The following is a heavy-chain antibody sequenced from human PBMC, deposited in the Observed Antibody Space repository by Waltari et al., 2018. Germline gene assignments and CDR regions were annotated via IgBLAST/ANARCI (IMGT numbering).Heavy chain of an antibody. CDR1: GGYTSTYY. CDR2: IHYSGSS. D-gene: IGHD1-26*01. V-gene: IGHV4-59*01. CDR3: ARADTSTSYFYYYMDV. Sequence: QVQLQESGPGLVKPSATLSLTCTVSGGYTSTYYWSWVRQSPGKGLEWIGYIHYSGSSVYNPSLRSRVAISLDTPNNQFSLRLRSVTAADAAIYYCARADTSTSYFYYYMDVWGKGTTVTVSS. J-gene: IGHJ6*03.